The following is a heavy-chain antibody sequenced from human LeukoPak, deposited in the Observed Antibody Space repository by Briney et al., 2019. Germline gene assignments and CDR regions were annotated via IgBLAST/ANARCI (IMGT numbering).Heavy chain of an antibody. CDR3: ATLGLGFSSSPPPRDY. V-gene: IGHV3-73*01. CDR2: IRSKTNSYAT. D-gene: IGHD3/OR15-3a*01. J-gene: IGHJ4*02. Sequence: GGSLRLSCAASGFIFSDSAIQWVRQASGKGLEWVGRIRSKTNSYATAYGASVKGRFTFSRDDSKNTAYLQMNSLKIEDTAVYYCATLGLGFSSSPPPRDYWGQGTLVTVSS. CDR1: GFIFSDSA.